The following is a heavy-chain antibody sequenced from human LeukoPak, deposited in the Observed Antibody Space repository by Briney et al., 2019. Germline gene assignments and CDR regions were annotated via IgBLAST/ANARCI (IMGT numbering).Heavy chain of an antibody. CDR1: GFTFSNAW. V-gene: IGHV3-15*01. CDR3: TTEEMATIMGRRRGVYFDY. CDR2: IKSKTDGGTT. Sequence: GGSLRLSCTASGFTFSNAWMSWVRQAPGKGLEWVGRIKSKTDGGTTDYAAPVKGRFTISRDDSKNTLYLQMNSLKTEDTAVYYCTTEEMATIMGRRRGVYFDYWGQGTLVTVSS. J-gene: IGHJ4*02. D-gene: IGHD5-24*01.